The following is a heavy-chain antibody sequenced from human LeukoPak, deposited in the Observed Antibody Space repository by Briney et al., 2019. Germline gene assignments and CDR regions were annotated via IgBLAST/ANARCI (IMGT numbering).Heavy chain of an antibody. D-gene: IGHD3-3*01. Sequence: GGSLRLSCAASGFTFSSYWMHWVRQAPGKGLVWVSRINSDGSSTSYADSVKGRFTISRDNAKNTLYLQMNSLRAEDTAVYYCARDRYFVRNYDFWSGYYPYYYNGMDVWGQGTTVTVSS. V-gene: IGHV3-74*01. CDR3: ARDRYFVRNYDFWSGYYPYYYNGMDV. CDR1: GFTFSSYW. J-gene: IGHJ6*02. CDR2: INSDGSST.